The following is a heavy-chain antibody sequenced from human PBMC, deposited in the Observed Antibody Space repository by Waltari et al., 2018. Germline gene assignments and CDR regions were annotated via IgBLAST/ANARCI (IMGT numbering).Heavy chain of an antibody. CDR2: IKPDGSET. CDR1: GFTFSSSW. Sequence: EVQLVESGGGLVQPGESLRLSCRASGFTFSSSWMDWVRQAPGKGLEWVANIKPDGSETHYGDSVQGRFTISRDNAQNLLYLQMNSLRAEDAAVYYCSVSLNSWGQGTLVTVSS. CDR3: SVSLNS. J-gene: IGHJ4*02. V-gene: IGHV3-7*01.